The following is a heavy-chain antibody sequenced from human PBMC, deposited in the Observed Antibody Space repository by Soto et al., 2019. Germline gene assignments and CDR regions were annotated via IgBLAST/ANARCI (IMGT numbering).Heavy chain of an antibody. J-gene: IGHJ6*03. CDR2: INHSGST. Sequence: PSETLSLTCAVYGGSFSGYYWSWIRQPPGKGLEWIGEINHSGSTNYNPSLKSRVTISVDTSKNQFSLKLSSVTAADTAVYYCARRGSGYSSGWPGSRKKNQRYYYYYMDGWGQGTTVTVSS. CDR3: ARRGSGYSSGWPGSRKKNQRYYYYYMDG. V-gene: IGHV4-34*01. D-gene: IGHD6-19*01. CDR1: GGSFSGYY.